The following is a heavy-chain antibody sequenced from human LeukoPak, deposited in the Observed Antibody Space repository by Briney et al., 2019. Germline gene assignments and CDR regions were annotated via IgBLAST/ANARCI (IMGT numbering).Heavy chain of an antibody. CDR3: AGRLRSLDY. D-gene: IGHD4-17*01. Sequence: PSETLSLTCAVYGGSFSGYYWSWIRQPPGKGLEWIGEINHSGSTNYNPSLKSRVTISVDTSKNQFSLKLSSLTAADTAVYYCAGRLRSLDYWGQGTLVTVSS. CDR1: GGSFSGYY. CDR2: INHSGST. V-gene: IGHV4-34*01. J-gene: IGHJ4*02.